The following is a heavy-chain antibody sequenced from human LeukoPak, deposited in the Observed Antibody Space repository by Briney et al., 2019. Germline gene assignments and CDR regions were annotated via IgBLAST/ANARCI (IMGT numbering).Heavy chain of an antibody. CDR2: IYYSGST. J-gene: IGHJ4*02. V-gene: IGHV4-39*07. Sequence: SETLSLTCTVSGGSISSSSYYWGWIRQPPGKGLEWIGSIYYSGSTYYNPSLKSRVTISVDTSKNQFSLKLSSMTAADTAVYYCARWALLWFGERMEYYFDYWGQGTLLTVSS. CDR3: ARWALLWFGERMEYYFDY. CDR1: GGSISSSSYY. D-gene: IGHD3-10*01.